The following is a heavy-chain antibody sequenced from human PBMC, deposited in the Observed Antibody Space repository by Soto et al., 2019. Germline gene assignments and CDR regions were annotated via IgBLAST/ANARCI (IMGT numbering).Heavy chain of an antibody. CDR2: INHSGST. Sequence: QVQLQQWGAGLLKPSETLSLTCAVYGGSFSGYYWSWIRQPPGKGLEWIGEINHSGSTNYNPSLKSRVTISVDTSKNQFSLKLSSVTAADTAVYYCVRGRQWYSSSWYSEYFQHWGQGTLVTVSS. CDR3: VRGRQWYSSSWYSEYFQH. V-gene: IGHV4-34*01. J-gene: IGHJ1*01. CDR1: GGSFSGYY. D-gene: IGHD6-13*01.